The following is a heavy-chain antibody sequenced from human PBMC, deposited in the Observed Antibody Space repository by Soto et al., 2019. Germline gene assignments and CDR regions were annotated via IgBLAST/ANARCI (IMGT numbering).Heavy chain of an antibody. V-gene: IGHV4-59*01. Sequence: ETLSLTCTVSGGSISSYYWSWIRQPPGKGLEWIGYIYYSGSTNYNPSLKSRVTISVDTSKNQFSLKVSSVTAADTAVYYCARRWGTSFDFWGQGTLVTVSS. CDR3: ARRWGTSFDF. D-gene: IGHD7-27*01. J-gene: IGHJ4*02. CDR1: GGSISSYY. CDR2: IYYSGST.